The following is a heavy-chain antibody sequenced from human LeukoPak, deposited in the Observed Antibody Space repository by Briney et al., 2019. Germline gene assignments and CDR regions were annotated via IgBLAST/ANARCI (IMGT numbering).Heavy chain of an antibody. V-gene: IGHV3-33*01. Sequence: GGSLRLSCAASRLTFSRYAMHWVRQAPGKGLKWVAVIYYDGSNIHYADSVKGRFTISRDNSKNTLYLQMNSLRAEDTAVYYCARDRSADDAFDIWGQGTMVTVSS. CDR1: RLTFSRYA. J-gene: IGHJ3*02. CDR3: ARDRSADDAFDI. CDR2: IYYDGSNI.